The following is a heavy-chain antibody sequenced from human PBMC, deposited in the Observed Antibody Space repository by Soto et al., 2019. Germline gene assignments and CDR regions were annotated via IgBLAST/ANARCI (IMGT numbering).Heavy chain of an antibody. V-gene: IGHV4-59*11. CDR1: DYSRSSGLY. CDR2: IYYSGTT. D-gene: IGHD4-4*01. CDR3: ARTYCTTTACQAHGIDV. Sequence: SEPRSLTCAVADYSRSSGLYWTWIRQPPGKGLEWLGDIYYSGTTNYNPPLKSRITISVDTSGNQFSLKLSSVTAADTAVYFCARTYCTTTACQAHGIDVWGQGTTVTVSS. J-gene: IGHJ6*02.